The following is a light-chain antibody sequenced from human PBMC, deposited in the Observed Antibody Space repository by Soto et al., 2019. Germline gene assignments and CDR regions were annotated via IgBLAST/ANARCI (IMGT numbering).Light chain of an antibody. J-gene: IGKJ1*01. CDR3: QQYGTSRVA. CDR2: GAS. V-gene: IGKV3-20*01. Sequence: EIVLTQSPGTLSLSPGERATLSCRASQSVSSSYLAWYQQKPGQAPSLLSYGASSRATGIPDRFSGSGSGTDFTLTSSRLEPEDFAVYYCQQYGTSRVAFGQGTKVEIK. CDR1: QSVSSSY.